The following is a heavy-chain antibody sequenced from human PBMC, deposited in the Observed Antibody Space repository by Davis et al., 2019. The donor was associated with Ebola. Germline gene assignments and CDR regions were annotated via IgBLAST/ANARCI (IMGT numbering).Heavy chain of an antibody. Sequence: PGGSLRLSCAVYGDSFSDFFWSWIRQPPGKGLEWIGETGHSGYTNYSPSLMSRVTISVDSSKSQFSLKLHSVTAADTAVYYCARTTKTNIEASGLEFNSFDSWGQGALVSVSS. CDR2: TGHSGYT. D-gene: IGHD4-17*01. CDR1: GDSFSDFF. V-gene: IGHV4-34*01. J-gene: IGHJ5*01. CDR3: ARTTKTNIEASGLEFNSFDS.